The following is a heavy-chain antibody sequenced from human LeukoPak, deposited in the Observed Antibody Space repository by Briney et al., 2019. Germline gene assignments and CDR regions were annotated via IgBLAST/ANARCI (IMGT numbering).Heavy chain of an antibody. J-gene: IGHJ3*02. V-gene: IGHV4-31*11. D-gene: IGHD2-15*01. Sequence: PSETLSLTCAVYGGSFSGYYWSWIRQHPGKGLEWIGYIYYSGSTYYNPSLKSRVTISVDTSKNQFSLKLSSVTAADTAVYYCALGRIYCSGGSCYWSGAFDIWGQGTMVTVSS. CDR3: ALGRIYCSGGSCYWSGAFDI. CDR1: GGSFSGYY. CDR2: IYYSGST.